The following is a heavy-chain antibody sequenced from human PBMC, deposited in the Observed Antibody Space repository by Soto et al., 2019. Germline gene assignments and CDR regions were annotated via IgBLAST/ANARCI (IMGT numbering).Heavy chain of an antibody. CDR1: GGTFSSYA. V-gene: IGHV1-69*12. J-gene: IGHJ6*02. D-gene: IGHD2-15*01. Sequence: QVQLVQSGAEVKKPGSSVKVSCKASGGTFSSYAISWVRQAPGQGLEWMGGIIPIFGTANYAQKFQGRVTITADESTSTAYMELSSLRSEDTAVYYCARGGYCSGGSCYPYYYYYGMDVWGQGTTVTVSS. CDR2: IIPIFGTA. CDR3: ARGGYCSGGSCYPYYYYYGMDV.